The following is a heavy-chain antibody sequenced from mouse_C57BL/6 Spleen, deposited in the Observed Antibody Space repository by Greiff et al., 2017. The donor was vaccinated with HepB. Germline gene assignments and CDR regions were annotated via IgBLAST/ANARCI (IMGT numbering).Heavy chain of an antibody. Sequence: EVKLMESGGGLVKPGGSLKLSCAASGFTFSSYAMSWVRQTPEKRLEWVATISDGGSYTYYPDNVKGRFTISRDNAKNNLYLQMSHLKSEDTAMYYCARDGDPYWYFDVWGTGTTVTVSS. D-gene: IGHD3-3*01. CDR2: ISDGGSYT. CDR3: ARDGDPYWYFDV. CDR1: GFTFSSYA. V-gene: IGHV5-4*01. J-gene: IGHJ1*03.